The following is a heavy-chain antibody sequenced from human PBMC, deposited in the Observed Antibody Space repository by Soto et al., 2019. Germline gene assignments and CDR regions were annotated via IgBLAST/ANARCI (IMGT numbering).Heavy chain of an antibody. J-gene: IGHJ4*02. Sequence: PSETLSLTCTVSGGSISSYYWSWIRQPPGKGLEWIGYIYYSVSTNYNPSLKSRVTISVDTSKNQFSLKLSSVTAADTAVYYCASGIAAAGYFDYWGQGTLVTVSS. D-gene: IGHD6-13*01. CDR2: IYYSVST. V-gene: IGHV4-59*01. CDR1: GGSISSYY. CDR3: ASGIAAAGYFDY.